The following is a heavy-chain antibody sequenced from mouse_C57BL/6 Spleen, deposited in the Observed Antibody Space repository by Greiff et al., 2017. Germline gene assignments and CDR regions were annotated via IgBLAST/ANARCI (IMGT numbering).Heavy chain of an antibody. V-gene: IGHV5-17*01. CDR1: GFTFSDYG. J-gene: IGHJ3*01. CDR3: ARPHGYEAWFAY. Sequence: DVQLQESGGGLVKPGGSLKLSCAASGFTFSDYGMHWVRQAPEKGLEWVAYISSGSSTIYYADTVKGRFTISRDNAKNTLFLQMTSLRSEDTAMYYCARPHGYEAWFAYWGQGTLVTVSA. CDR2: ISSGSSTI. D-gene: IGHD2-2*01.